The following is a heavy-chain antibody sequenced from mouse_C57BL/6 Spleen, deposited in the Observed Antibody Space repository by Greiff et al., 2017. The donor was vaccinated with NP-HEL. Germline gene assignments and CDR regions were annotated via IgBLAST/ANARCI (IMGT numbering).Heavy chain of an antibody. D-gene: IGHD2-2*01. CDR2: IYPGDGDT. J-gene: IGHJ2*01. V-gene: IGHV1-80*01. CDR1: GYAFSGYW. Sequence: QVQLQQSGAELVKPGASVKISCKASGYAFSGYWMNWVKQRPGKGLEWIGQIYPGDGDTNYNGKFKGKATLTADKSSSTAYMQLSSLTSEDSAVYFCARDGYGGYFDYWGQGTTLTVSS. CDR3: ARDGYGGYFDY.